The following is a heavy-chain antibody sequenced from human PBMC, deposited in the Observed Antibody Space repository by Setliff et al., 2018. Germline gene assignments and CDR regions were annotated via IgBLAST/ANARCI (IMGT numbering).Heavy chain of an antibody. D-gene: IGHD3-10*01. CDR2: IYSGGSRT. V-gene: IGHV3-23*03. CDR3: AKDQRESTCWFKLFDY. Sequence: GGSLRLSCEASGFTFSNYAMGWVRQAPGKGLEWVSVIYSGGSRTYSADSVKGRFTIFRDNSRNTLHLQMNSLRAEDTAVYYCAKDQRESTCWFKLFDYWGQGVLVTVSS. CDR1: GFTFSNYA. J-gene: IGHJ4*02.